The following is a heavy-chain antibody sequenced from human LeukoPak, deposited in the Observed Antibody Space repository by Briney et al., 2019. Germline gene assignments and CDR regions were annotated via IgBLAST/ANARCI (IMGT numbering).Heavy chain of an antibody. CDR1: GFTFSSYG. CDR2: IRYDGSNK. V-gene: IGHV3-30*02. Sequence: PGGSLRLSCAASGFTFSSYGMHWVRQAPGKGLEWVAFIRYDGSNKYYADSVKGRFTISRDNSKNTLYLQMNSLRAEDTAVYYCAKDLKWLPAEAFDYWGQGTLVTVSS. D-gene: IGHD6-19*01. J-gene: IGHJ4*02. CDR3: AKDLKWLPAEAFDY.